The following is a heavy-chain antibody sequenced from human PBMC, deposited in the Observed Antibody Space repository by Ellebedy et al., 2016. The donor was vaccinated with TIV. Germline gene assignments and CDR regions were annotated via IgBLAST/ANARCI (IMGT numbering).Heavy chain of an antibody. J-gene: IGHJ4*02. CDR1: GYTFTNHG. CDR3: ATGRSMIRGFDY. CDR2: VSAYNGDI. V-gene: IGHV1-18*01. D-gene: IGHD3-10*01. Sequence: AASVKVSCKGSGYTFTNHGITWVRQAPGQGLEWMGWVSAYNGDIKYAQKFQDRVTMTTDTSTSSGYMELRSLRSDDTAVYCCATGRSMIRGFDYWGQGTLVTVSS.